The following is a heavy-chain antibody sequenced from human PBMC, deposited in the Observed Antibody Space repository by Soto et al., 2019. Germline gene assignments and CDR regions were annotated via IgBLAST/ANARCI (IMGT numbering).Heavy chain of an antibody. CDR3: VRFGGEAAGPGDY. J-gene: IGHJ4*02. CDR1: EFTFSSYE. Sequence: EVQLVESGGGLVQPGGSLRLSCVASEFTFSSYEMNWVRQAPGKGLEWVSYISSSGTTIYYTDSVKGRFTISRDNAKNSLYLQMNSLSAEHTAVYYCVRFGGEAAGPGDYWGKGTLVTVS. D-gene: IGHD6-13*01. CDR2: ISSSGTTI. V-gene: IGHV3-48*03.